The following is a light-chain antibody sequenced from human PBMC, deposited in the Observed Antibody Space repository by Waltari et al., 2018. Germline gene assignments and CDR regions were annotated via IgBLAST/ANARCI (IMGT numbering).Light chain of an antibody. J-gene: IGLJ2*01. CDR1: NIESKS. V-gene: IGLV3-21*02. CDR3: HVWDSNSDHI. Sequence: SYILTQPPSVSAAPGQTAKITCAGKNIESKSVHWYQQKPGQAPLLVVYDDSDRPSGIPERLSGTSSGNRATLTISRVEAGDEADYYCHVWDSNSDHIFGGWTKLTVL. CDR2: DDS.